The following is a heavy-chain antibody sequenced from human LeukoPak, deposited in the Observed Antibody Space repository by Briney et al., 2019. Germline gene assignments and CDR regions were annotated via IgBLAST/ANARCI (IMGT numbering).Heavy chain of an antibody. CDR3: ARGIILREDGYKKPNWFDP. D-gene: IGHD5-24*01. CDR1: GGTFSSYA. J-gene: IGHJ5*02. V-gene: IGHV1-69*13. CDR2: IIPIFGTA. Sequence: SVKVSCKASGGTFSSYAISWVRQAPGQGLEWMGGIIPIFGTANYAQKFQGRVTITADESTSTAYMELTSLRSEDTAVYYCARGIILREDGYKKPNWFDPWGQGTLVTVSS.